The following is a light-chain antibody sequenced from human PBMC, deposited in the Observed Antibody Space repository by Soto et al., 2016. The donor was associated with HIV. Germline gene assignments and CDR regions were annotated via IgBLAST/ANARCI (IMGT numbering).Light chain of an antibody. V-gene: IGKV1-5*03. CDR1: QSINKW. Sequence: DIRMTQSPSTLSASLGDRVTITCRASQSINKWLAWYQQKPGKAPNLLIYKASTSQSGVPSTFSGSGSGTEFTLIISSLQPDDFATYYCQQYNSYPWTFRPRDQGGNQT. CDR2: KAS. J-gene: IGKJ1*01. CDR3: QQYNSYPWT.